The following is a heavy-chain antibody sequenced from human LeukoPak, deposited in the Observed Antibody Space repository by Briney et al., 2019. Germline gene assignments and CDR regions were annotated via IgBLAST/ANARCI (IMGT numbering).Heavy chain of an antibody. D-gene: IGHD3-9*01. CDR3: ARGRYFNYYMDV. CDR1: GFTFSSYG. CDR2: ISSNGDST. V-gene: IGHV3-64*01. J-gene: IGHJ6*03. Sequence: PGGSLRLSCAASGFTFSSYGMSWVRQAPGKGLEYVSAISSNGDSTYYANSLKGRFTISRDNSKSTLYLQMGSLRAEDMAVYYCARGRYFNYYMDVWGKGTTVTVSS.